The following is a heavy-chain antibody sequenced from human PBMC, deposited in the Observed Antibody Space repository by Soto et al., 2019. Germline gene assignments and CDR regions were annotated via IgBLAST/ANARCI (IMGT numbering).Heavy chain of an antibody. CDR3: AHRVLRTVFGLVTTTAIYFDF. Sequence: QITLNESGPTQVKPRQTLTLTCTFSGFSLTTSGVGVGWIRQSPGKTPEWLALIYWDDDKRYSPSLKHRLTLTNDTSKNHVVLTMADLDPADTATYYCAHRVLRTVFGLVTTTAIYFDFWGQGTPVAVSS. V-gene: IGHV2-5*02. J-gene: IGHJ4*02. D-gene: IGHD3-3*01. CDR1: GFSLTTSGVG. CDR2: IYWDDDK.